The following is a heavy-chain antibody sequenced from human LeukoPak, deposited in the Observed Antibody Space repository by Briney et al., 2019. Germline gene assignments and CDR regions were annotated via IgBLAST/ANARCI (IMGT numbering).Heavy chain of an antibody. CDR2: VSHDGIT. CDR3: ARHTIFCSFINCSPFGP. V-gene: IGHV4-39*01. Sequence: SETLSLTCTVSGGSINSALYYWAWIRQTPEQQLEWIGSVSHDGITKYSPSLGGRVSLSADTSKNAFFMEVHSVTAADSAIYYCARHTIFCSFINCSPFGPWGQGTLVTVSS. CDR1: GGSINSALYY. D-gene: IGHD3-3*01. J-gene: IGHJ5*02.